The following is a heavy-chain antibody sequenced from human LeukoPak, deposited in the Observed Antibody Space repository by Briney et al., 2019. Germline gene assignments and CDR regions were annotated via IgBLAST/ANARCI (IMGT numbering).Heavy chain of an antibody. Sequence: PGGSLRLSCAASGFTVSSNYMSWVRQAPGKGLEWVSSISSSSSYIYYADSVKGRFTISRDNAKNSLYLQMNSLRAEDTAVYYCARGLAVAGRGWGQGTLVTVSS. CDR1: GFTVSSNY. CDR3: ARGLAVAGRG. J-gene: IGHJ4*02. V-gene: IGHV3-21*01. D-gene: IGHD6-19*01. CDR2: ISSSSSYI.